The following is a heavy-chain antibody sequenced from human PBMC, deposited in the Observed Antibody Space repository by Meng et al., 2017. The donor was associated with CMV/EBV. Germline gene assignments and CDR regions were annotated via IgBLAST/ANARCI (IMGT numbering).Heavy chain of an antibody. D-gene: IGHD3-16*01. CDR2: IDYSGTGV. J-gene: IGHJ4*02. V-gene: IGHV3-48*03. CDR1: GFTFSSYE. CDR3: ARAWGIHFDY. Sequence: GESLKISCAASGFTFSSYEMSWVRQAPGKGLEWVSNIDYSGTGVYYADSMRGRFTVSRDNARNSLYLQLNSLRAEDTAVYYCARAWGIHFDYWGQGVVVTVSS.